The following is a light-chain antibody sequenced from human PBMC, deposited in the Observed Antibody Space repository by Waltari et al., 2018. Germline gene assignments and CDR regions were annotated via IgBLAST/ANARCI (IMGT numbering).Light chain of an antibody. CDR1: SSDVGFYNY. Sequence: QSALTQPASVSGSPGQSITISCTGTSSDVGFYNYVSWYQQHPGKAPNLMLYDVSERPSGVASRFSGSKSGNTASLTISGLQADDEAVYYCNSYTGRSTRVFGGGTKLTVL. CDR3: NSYTGRSTRV. J-gene: IGLJ3*02. V-gene: IGLV2-14*01. CDR2: DVS.